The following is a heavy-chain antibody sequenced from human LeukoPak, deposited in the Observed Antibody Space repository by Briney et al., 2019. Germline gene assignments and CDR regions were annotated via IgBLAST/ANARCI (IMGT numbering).Heavy chain of an antibody. J-gene: IGHJ4*02. CDR2: ISGNGGST. Sequence: GGSLRLSCAASGFTFSTDAMHWVRQAPGKGLEWVSAISGNGGSTYSADSVKGRFTISRDNSKNTLYLQMNSLRAEDTALYYCAKQTAEGDYDFWSGYYGFDYWGQGTLVTVSS. D-gene: IGHD3-3*01. CDR1: GFTFSTDA. CDR3: AKQTAEGDYDFWSGYYGFDY. V-gene: IGHV3-23*01.